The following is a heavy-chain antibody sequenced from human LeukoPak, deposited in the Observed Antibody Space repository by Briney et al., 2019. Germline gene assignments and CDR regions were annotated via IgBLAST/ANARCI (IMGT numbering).Heavy chain of an antibody. CDR3: ARGHGSSSWYTWFDP. V-gene: IGHV1-2*02. D-gene: IGHD6-13*01. CDR1: GYTFTGYY. J-gene: IGHJ5*02. Sequence: ASVNVSCKASGYTFTGYYMHWVRQAPGQGLEGMGWINPNSGGTNYAQKSQGRVTMTRDTSISTAYMELSRLRSDDTAVYYCARGHGSSSWYTWFDPWGQETLVTVSS. CDR2: INPNSGGT.